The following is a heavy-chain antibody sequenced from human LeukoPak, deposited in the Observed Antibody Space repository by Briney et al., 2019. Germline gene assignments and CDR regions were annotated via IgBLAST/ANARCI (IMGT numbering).Heavy chain of an antibody. J-gene: IGHJ6*02. V-gene: IGHV3-7*05. CDR1: GFTFSGSA. Sequence: PGGSLRLSRAASGFTFSGSAMHWVRQAPGKGLEWVANIKQDGSEKYYVDSVKGRFTISRDNAKNSLYLQMNSLRAEDTAVYYCASLKGMDAWGQGTTVTVSS. CDR3: ASLKGMDA. CDR2: IKQDGSEK.